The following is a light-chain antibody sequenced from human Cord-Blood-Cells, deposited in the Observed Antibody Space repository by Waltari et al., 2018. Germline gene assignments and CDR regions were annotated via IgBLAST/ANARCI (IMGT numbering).Light chain of an antibody. J-gene: IGKJ4*01. CDR3: QQSYSTLLT. Sequence: DIQITQSPSSLSASVGDRVTITCRASQSISSYLNWYQQKPGKAPKLLIYAASSLQSGVPSRFSGSGSGTDFTLTISSLQPEDFATYYCQQSYSTLLTFSGGTKVEIK. CDR1: QSISSY. V-gene: IGKV1-39*01. CDR2: AAS.